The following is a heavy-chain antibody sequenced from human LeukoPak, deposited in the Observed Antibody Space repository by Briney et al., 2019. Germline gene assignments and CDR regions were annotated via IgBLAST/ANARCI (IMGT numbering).Heavy chain of an antibody. CDR3: ARDLRAHYYYDSSGYPFDY. Sequence: ASVKVSCKASGYTFTGYYMHWVRQAPGQGLEWMGWINPNSGGTNYAQKFQGWVTMTRDTSISTAYMELSSLRSDDTAVYYCARDLRAHYYYDSSGYPFDYWGQGTLVTVSS. J-gene: IGHJ4*02. V-gene: IGHV1-2*04. D-gene: IGHD3-22*01. CDR2: INPNSGGT. CDR1: GYTFTGYY.